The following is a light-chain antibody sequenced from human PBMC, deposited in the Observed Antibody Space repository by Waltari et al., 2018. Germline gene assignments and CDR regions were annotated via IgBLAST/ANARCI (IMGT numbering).Light chain of an antibody. CDR3: QQRSSWTPHT. Sequence: EIVLTQSPATLSLSPGETATLSCRASQSVGTYLAWYQQKPGQAPRLLIYDASNRATGIPDRFRGSGSGTDFTLTIDSLEPEDVALYYCQQRSSWTPHTFGQGARLEIK. CDR2: DAS. J-gene: IGKJ2*01. CDR1: QSVGTY. V-gene: IGKV3-11*01.